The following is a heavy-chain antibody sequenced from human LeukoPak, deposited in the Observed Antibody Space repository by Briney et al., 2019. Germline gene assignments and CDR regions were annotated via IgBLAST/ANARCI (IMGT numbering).Heavy chain of an antibody. CDR2: ITWNSATI. CDR3: ATIDY. Sequence: GRSLRLSCAASGFTFNDYAMHWVRQPPGKGLEWVSSITWNSATIHYADSVKGRFAISRDNSKNTLYLQMNSLRAEDTAVYYCATIDYWGQGTLVTVSS. CDR1: GFTFNDYA. V-gene: IGHV3-9*01. D-gene: IGHD4-11*01. J-gene: IGHJ4*02.